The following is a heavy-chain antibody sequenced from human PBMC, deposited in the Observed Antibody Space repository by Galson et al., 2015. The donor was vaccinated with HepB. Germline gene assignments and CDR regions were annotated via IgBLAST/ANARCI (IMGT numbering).Heavy chain of an antibody. J-gene: IGHJ4*02. CDR2: INHSGST. V-gene: IGHV4-34*01. D-gene: IGHD6-13*01. CDR3: ARAAGYRIAAAGRITHFDY. CDR1: GGSFSGYY. Sequence: ETLSLTCAVYGGSFSGYYWSWIRQPPGKGLEWIGEINHSGSTNYHPSLKSRVTISVDTSKNQFSLKLSSVTAADTAVYYCARAAGYRIAAAGRITHFDYWGQGTLVTVSS.